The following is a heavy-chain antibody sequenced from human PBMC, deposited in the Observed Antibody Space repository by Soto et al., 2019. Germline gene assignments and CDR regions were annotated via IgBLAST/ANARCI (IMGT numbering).Heavy chain of an antibody. J-gene: IGHJ6*02. V-gene: IGHV1-46*01. D-gene: IGHD3-10*01. Sequence: ASAKVSCKASLYTFLRYYIHWVQQASGQALEWMGIFNPGAGNTNYAQKNQDRVTMTTDTSTSTAYMELKSLRSDDTAVYYCARDMPARDYGSGSYPYNYGMNVWGQGLTVTVSS. CDR3: ARDMPARDYGSGSYPYNYGMNV. CDR2: FNPGAGNT. CDR1: LYTFLRYY.